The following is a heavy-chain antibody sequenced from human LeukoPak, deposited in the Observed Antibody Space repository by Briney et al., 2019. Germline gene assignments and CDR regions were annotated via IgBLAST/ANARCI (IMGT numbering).Heavy chain of an antibody. V-gene: IGHV3-23*01. J-gene: IGHJ4*02. CDR1: GFTFSSYA. D-gene: IGHD5-12*01. CDR3: AKAGYGGYLGGYFDY. CDR2: ISGST. Sequence: QAGGSLRLSCAASGFTFSSYAMSWVRQAPGKGLEWVSGISGSTYYAESVKGRFTISRDTSKNTLFLQMNSLRAEDTAVYFCAKAGYGGYLGGYFDYWGRGTLVTVSS.